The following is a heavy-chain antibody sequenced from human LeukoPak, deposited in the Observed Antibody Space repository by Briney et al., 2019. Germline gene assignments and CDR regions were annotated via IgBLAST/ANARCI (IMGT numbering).Heavy chain of an antibody. V-gene: IGHV3-53*01. CDR2: IYSGGST. D-gene: IGHD3-9*01. CDR1: GFTVSSNY. CDR3: ARDRLTPNYYYYGMDV. Sequence: GGSLRLSCAASGFTVSSNYMSWVRQAPGKGLEWVSVIYSGGSTYYADSVKGRFTISRDNSKNTLYLQMNSLRVEDTAVYYCARDRLTPNYYYYGMDVWGQGTTVTVSS. J-gene: IGHJ6*02.